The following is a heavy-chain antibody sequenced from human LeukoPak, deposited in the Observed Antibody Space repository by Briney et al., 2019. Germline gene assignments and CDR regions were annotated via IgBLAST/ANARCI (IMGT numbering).Heavy chain of an antibody. CDR2: IYYSGST. J-gene: IGHJ6*02. V-gene: IGHV4-59*01. CDR1: GGSISSYY. Sequence: SETLSLTCTVSGGSISSYYWSWIRQPPGKGLEWIGYIYYSGSTNYNPSLKSRVTISVDTSKNQFSLKLSSVTAADTAVYYCARGGYSYAYGTDVWGQGTTVTVSS. CDR3: ARGGYSYAYGTDV. D-gene: IGHD5-18*01.